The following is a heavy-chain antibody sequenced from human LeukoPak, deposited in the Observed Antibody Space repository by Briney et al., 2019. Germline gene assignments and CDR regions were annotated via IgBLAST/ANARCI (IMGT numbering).Heavy chain of an antibody. J-gene: IGHJ4*02. CDR2: INAGNGNT. V-gene: IGHV1-3*01. CDR3: ARGPSGSDY. D-gene: IGHD3-10*01. CDR1: GYTFTSYA. Sequence: GASVKVSCKASGYTFTSYAMHWVRQAPGQRLEWMGWINAGNGNTKYSQKFQGRVTITRDTSASTAYLDLSSLRSDDAAVYYCARGPSGSDYWGQGTLVIVSS.